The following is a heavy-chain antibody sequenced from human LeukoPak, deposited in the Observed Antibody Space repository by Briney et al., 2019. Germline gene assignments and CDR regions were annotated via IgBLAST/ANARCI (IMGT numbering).Heavy chain of an antibody. V-gene: IGHV4-59*01. D-gene: IGHD2-15*01. CDR2: MYYSGST. CDR1: GGSISSYY. CDR3: ARSGLTTDGKFDY. J-gene: IGHJ4*02. Sequence: SETLSLTCTVSGGSISSYYWSWIRQPPGKGLEWIGYMYYSGSTNYNPSLKSRVTISVDTSKNQFSLKLSSVTAADTAVYYCARSGLTTDGKFDYWGQGTLVTVSS.